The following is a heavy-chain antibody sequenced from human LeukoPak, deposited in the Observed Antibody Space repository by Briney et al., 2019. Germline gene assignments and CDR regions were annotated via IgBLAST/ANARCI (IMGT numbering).Heavy chain of an antibody. Sequence: ASVKGSCNASGYTFTSYAMQWGCQGPAQRLEWMGWINAGNGNTKYSQKFQGRVTITRDTSASTAYMELSSLRSEDTAVSYCARDRGYSCSWCSVFDYWGQGTLVTVSS. D-gene: IGHD6-13*01. CDR3: ARDRGYSCSWCSVFDY. V-gene: IGHV1-3*01. J-gene: IGHJ4*02. CDR2: INAGNGNT. CDR1: GYTFTSYA.